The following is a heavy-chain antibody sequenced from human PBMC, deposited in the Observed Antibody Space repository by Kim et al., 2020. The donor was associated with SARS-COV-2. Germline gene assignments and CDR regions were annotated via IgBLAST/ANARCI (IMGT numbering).Heavy chain of an antibody. CDR3: AKSLGVGVPSAILSWFDP. J-gene: IGHJ5*02. CDR2: ISGSGGST. CDR1: GFTFRNYA. V-gene: IGHV3-23*01. Sequence: GGSLRLSCAASGFTFRNYAMGWVRQAPGKGLEWVSVISGSGGSTYYADSVKGRFTISRDNSKNTLYLQMNSLRAEDTAVYYCAKSLGVGVPSAILSWFDPRGQGTLVTVSS. D-gene: IGHD2-2*01.